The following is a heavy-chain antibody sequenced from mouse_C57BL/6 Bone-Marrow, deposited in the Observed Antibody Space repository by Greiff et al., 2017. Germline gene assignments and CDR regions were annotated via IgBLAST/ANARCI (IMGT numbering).Heavy chain of an antibody. CDR2: ISNGGGST. Sequence: EVKLVESGGGLVQPGGSLKLSCAASGFTFSDYYMYWVRQTPEKRLEWVAYISNGGGSTYYPDIVKGRFTISRDNAKNTLYLQMSRLKSEDTAMYYCARLRVYGNYLYAMDYWGQGTSVTVSS. CDR3: ARLRVYGNYLYAMDY. V-gene: IGHV5-12*01. CDR1: GFTFSDYY. D-gene: IGHD2-1*01. J-gene: IGHJ4*01.